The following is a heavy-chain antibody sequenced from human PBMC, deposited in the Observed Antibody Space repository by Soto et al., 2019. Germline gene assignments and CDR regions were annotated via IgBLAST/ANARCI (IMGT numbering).Heavy chain of an antibody. CDR1: GFTFSSYS. D-gene: IGHD4-17*01. CDR2: ISSSSSYI. J-gene: IGHJ6*02. CDR3: ARDQKTTVTTFFLQGLRDYGMDV. Sequence: EVQLVESGGGLVKPGGSLRLSCAASGFTFSSYSMNWVRQAPGKGLEWVSSISSSSSYIYYADSVKGRFTISRDNAKNSLYLQMNSLRAEDTAVYYCARDQKTTVTTFFLQGLRDYGMDVWGQGTTVTVSS. V-gene: IGHV3-21*04.